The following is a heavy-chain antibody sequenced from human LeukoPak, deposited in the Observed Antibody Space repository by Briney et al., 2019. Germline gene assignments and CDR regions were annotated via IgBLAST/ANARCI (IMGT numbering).Heavy chain of an antibody. V-gene: IGHV3-66*01. J-gene: IGHJ5*02. Sequence: GGSLRLSCAASGFIVNYNYMSWVRQPPGKGLEWASVVYSGGSTYYADSVKGRFTISRDNSKNMVYLQMNSLRVEDTAVYYCARVKVGTTYWFDPWGQGTLVTVSS. D-gene: IGHD1-26*01. CDR3: ARVKVGTTYWFDP. CDR2: VYSGGST. CDR1: GFIVNYNY.